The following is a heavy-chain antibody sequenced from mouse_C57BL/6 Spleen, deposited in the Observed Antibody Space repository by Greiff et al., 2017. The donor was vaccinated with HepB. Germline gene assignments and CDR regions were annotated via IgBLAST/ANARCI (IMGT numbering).Heavy chain of an antibody. CDR2: IWSGGST. CDR3: ARNGGFYDYDWYFDV. J-gene: IGHJ1*03. D-gene: IGHD2-4*01. CDR1: GFSLTSYG. Sequence: QVQLQQSGPGLVQPSQSLSITCTVSGFSLTSYGVHWVRQSPGKGLEWLGVIWSGGSTDYNAAFISRLSISKDNSKSQVVFKMNSLQADDTAIYYCARNGGFYDYDWYFDVWGTGTTVTVSS. V-gene: IGHV2-2*01.